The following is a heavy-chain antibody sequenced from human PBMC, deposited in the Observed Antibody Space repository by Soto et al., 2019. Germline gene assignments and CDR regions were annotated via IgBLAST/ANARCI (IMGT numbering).Heavy chain of an antibody. D-gene: IGHD6-19*01. CDR3: ARDDIPGRAVATYGMDV. V-gene: IGHV3-33*01. CDR2: IWYDGSNE. J-gene: IGHJ6*02. CDR1: GFISSNFG. Sequence: PGGSLRLSCAASGFISSNFGMHWVRQAPGKGLEWVAVIWYDGSNEYYADSVKGRFTISKDNSKNTLYLQMNSLRAEDTAVYYCARDDIPGRAVATYGMDVWGQGTTVTVSS.